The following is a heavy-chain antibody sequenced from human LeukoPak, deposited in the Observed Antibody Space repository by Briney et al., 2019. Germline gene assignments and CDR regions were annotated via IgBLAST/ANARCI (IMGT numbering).Heavy chain of an antibody. V-gene: IGHV4-59*01. CDR3: ARGGGYGRDSIDY. CDR1: GGSISSYY. D-gene: IGHD3-22*01. CDR2: IYYSGST. Sequence: SETLSLTCTVSGGSISSYYWSWIRQPPGKGLEWIGYIYYSGSTNYNPSLKRRVTMSVDTSKNQFSLKLSSVTAADTAVYYCARGGGYGRDSIDYWGQGTLVTVSS. J-gene: IGHJ4*02.